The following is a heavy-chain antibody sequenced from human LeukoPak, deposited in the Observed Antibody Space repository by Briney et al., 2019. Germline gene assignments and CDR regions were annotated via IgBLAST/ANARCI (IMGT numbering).Heavy chain of an antibody. V-gene: IGHV3-15*01. CDR1: GFTFNNAW. Sequence: GGSLGLSCAASGFTFNNAWMSWVRQAPAKGLEWVGRIKSRTDGETTDYAAPVKGIFTISRDDSKNTLYLQMNSLKTEDTAVYYCTTSWGERDAFDIWGQGTMVTVSS. CDR3: TTSWGERDAFDI. J-gene: IGHJ3*02. CDR2: IKSRTDGETT. D-gene: IGHD1-1*01.